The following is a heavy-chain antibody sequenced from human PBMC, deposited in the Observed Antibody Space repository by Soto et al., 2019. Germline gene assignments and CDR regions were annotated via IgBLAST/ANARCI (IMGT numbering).Heavy chain of an antibody. J-gene: IGHJ3*02. CDR1: GFTFSSYA. D-gene: IGHD5-12*01. Sequence: PGGSLRLSWAASGFTFSSYAMIWGRQAPGKGLEWVSAISGSGGSTYYADSVKGRFTIFRDNSKNTLYLQMNSLRAEDTAVYYCARAVAATNIAFDSWGQGEMLTISS. CDR2: ISGSGGST. CDR3: ARAVAATNIAFDS. V-gene: IGHV3-23*01.